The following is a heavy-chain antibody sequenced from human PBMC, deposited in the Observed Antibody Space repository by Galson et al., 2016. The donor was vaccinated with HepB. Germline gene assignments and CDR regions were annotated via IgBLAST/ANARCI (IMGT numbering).Heavy chain of an antibody. CDR3: VRRGTSSGGYYYYGLDV. CDR1: GYTFSHYW. CDR2: IYPDDSNV. D-gene: IGHD6-25*01. J-gene: IGHJ6*02. Sequence: QSGAEVKEPGESLQISCKASGYTFSHYWIAWVRQMPGKGLEWMGNIYPDDSNVRYSPSLDGHVTISAARSSDTAYLQWNSLRASDTAIYFCVRRGTSSGGYYYYGLDVWGQGTAVTVSS. V-gene: IGHV5-51*01.